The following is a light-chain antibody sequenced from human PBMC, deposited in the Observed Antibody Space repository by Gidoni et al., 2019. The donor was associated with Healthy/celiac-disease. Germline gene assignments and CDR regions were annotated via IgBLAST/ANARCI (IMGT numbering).Light chain of an antibody. CDR2: LNSDGSH. Sequence: QLVLTQSPSASASLGASVKLTCTLSSGHSSSAIAWHQQQPEKGPRYLMKLNSDGSHSKGDGIPDRFSGSSSGAERYLTISSLQSEDEADYYCQTWGTGIRYVFGTGTKVTVL. V-gene: IGLV4-69*01. J-gene: IGLJ1*01. CDR3: QTWGTGIRYV. CDR1: SGHSSSA.